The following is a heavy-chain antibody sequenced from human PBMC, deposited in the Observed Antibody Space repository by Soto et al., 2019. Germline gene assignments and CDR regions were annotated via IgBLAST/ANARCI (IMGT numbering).Heavy chain of an antibody. J-gene: IGHJ3*02. CDR1: GFTFDDYA. CDR2: ISWNSGSI. D-gene: IGHD6-19*01. Sequence: EVQLVESGGGLVQPGRSLRLSCAASGFTFDDYAMHWVRQAPGKGLEWVSGISWNSGSIGYADSVTGRFTISRDNAKNSLYLHMNSLSAEDTALYYCAKDIVGSGWWNDAFDIWGQGTMVIVSS. CDR3: AKDIVGSGWWNDAFDI. V-gene: IGHV3-9*01.